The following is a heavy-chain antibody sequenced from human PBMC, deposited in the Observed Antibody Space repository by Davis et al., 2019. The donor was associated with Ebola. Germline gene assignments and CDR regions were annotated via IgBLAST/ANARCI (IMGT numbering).Heavy chain of an antibody. D-gene: IGHD3-3*01. CDR3: ARGGYDFWSGYYMGMDV. Sequence: ASVKVSCKASGYTFTGYYMHWVRQAPGQGLEWMGWINPNSGNTGYAQKFQGRVTMTRNTSISTAYMELSSLRSEDTAVYYCARGGYDFWSGYYMGMDVWGQGTTVTVSS. CDR1: GYTFTGYY. J-gene: IGHJ6*02. V-gene: IGHV1-8*02. CDR2: INPNSGNT.